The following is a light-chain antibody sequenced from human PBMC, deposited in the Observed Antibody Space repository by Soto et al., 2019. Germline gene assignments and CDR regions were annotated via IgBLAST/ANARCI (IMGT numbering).Light chain of an antibody. CDR3: QQHNNWPPWT. V-gene: IGKV3-15*01. Sequence: LTQSPGSLSLAAGDSAALSWRGSQSVSSSYLAWYQQKPCQAPRLIIYGAYTRATGIPARFSGSGSGTEFTLTISSLQSEDFAVYYCQQHNNWPPWTCGQGTQVDIK. CDR1: QSVSSSY. J-gene: IGKJ1*01. CDR2: GAY.